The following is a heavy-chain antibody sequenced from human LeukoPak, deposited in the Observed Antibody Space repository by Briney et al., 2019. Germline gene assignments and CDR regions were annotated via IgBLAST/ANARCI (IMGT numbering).Heavy chain of an antibody. J-gene: IGHJ6*03. CDR1: GFTFSSYG. CDR2: IWYGGSNK. V-gene: IGHV3-30*18. CDR3: AKGIAAAGLVFSFDYYYMDV. D-gene: IGHD6-13*01. Sequence: GRSLRLSCAASGFTFSSYGMHWVRQAPGKGLEWVAVIWYGGSNKYYADSVKGRFTISRDNSKNTLSLQMNSLRAEDTAVYYCAKGIAAAGLVFSFDYYYMDVWGKGTTVTVSS.